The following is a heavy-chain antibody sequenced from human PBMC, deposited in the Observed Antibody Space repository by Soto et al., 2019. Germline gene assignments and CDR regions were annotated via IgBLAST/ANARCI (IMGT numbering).Heavy chain of an antibody. J-gene: IGHJ6*02. CDR1: GYSFTSYW. D-gene: IGHD4-17*01. V-gene: IGHV5-51*01. Sequence: PGESLKISCKGSGYSFTSYWIGWVRQMPGKGLEWMGIIYPGDSDTRYSPSFQGQVTISADKSISTAYLQWSSLKASDTAMYYCARRAAWYYGDDGGGMDVWGQGNTVPVS. CDR3: ARRAAWYYGDDGGGMDV. CDR2: IYPGDSDT.